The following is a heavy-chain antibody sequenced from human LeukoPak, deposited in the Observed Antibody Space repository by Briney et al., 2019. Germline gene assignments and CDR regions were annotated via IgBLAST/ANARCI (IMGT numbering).Heavy chain of an antibody. CDR2: IYYSGTT. V-gene: IGHV4-59*08. Sequence: SETLSLTCTVSGGSISLYYWSWIRQPPGKWLEWIGDIYYSGTTNYNPSLKSRVTISVDTSKNLFSLRLTSVTAADTAVYYCARHEGRDGYNGYFAYWGQGTLVTVSS. CDR3: ARHEGRDGYNGYFAY. CDR1: GGSISLYY. J-gene: IGHJ4*02. D-gene: IGHD5-24*01.